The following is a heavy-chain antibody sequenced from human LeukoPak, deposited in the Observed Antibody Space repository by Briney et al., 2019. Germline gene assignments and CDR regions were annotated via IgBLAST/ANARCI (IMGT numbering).Heavy chain of an antibody. CDR3: ARQDNDAVDI. J-gene: IGHJ3*02. Sequence: GESLNIAWKGPGYRFTNYWIAWVRQLPGKGLGWMGINHPGDSDPRYRPSFQAQVTISADKSISTAFLQWSSLKASDTAIYYCARQDNDAVDIWGQGTMVTVSS. V-gene: IGHV5-51*01. CDR1: GYRFTNYW. CDR2: NHPGDSDP.